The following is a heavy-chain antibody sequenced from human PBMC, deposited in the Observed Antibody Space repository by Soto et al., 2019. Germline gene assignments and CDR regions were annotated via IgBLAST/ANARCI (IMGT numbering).Heavy chain of an antibody. CDR1: GFTSTNYV. V-gene: IGHV3-23*01. D-gene: IGHD2-8*01. CDR3: AKDRVGGVPDAFDI. Sequence: GGSLRLSCAASGFTSTNYVMNWVRQAPGKGLEWVSSISGSGTTTFCADSVKGRFIISRDNSKNTLYLQMNSLRAEDTALYYCAKDRVGGVPDAFDIWGQGTMVTVSS. CDR2: ISGSGTTT. J-gene: IGHJ3*02.